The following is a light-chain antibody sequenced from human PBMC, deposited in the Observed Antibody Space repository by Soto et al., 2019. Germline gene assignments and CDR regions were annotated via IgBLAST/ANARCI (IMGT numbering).Light chain of an antibody. CDR2: DVS. CDR1: SSDVGGYNY. CDR3: SSYTPSSSVI. J-gene: IGLJ2*01. Sequence: QSVLTQPASVSGSPGQSITISCTGTSSDVGGYNYVTWYQQHPGKAPKAIIYDVSNRPSGVSNRFSGSKSGNTASLTISGLPAEDEADYYCSSYTPSSSVIFGGGTKLTVL. V-gene: IGLV2-14*01.